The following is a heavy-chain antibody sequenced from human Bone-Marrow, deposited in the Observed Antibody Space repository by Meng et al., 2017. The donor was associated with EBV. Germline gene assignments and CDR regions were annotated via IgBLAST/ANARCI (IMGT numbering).Heavy chain of an antibody. CDR3: AKVVPAAFDY. Sequence: VQLWGSGGGLVQPGGSLRLSCAASGFTFSNYAMSWVRLAPGKGLEWVSGIGGSGYSTYYADSVKGRFTISRDDAKNTVSLQMNSLRAEDTAVYYCAKVVPAAFDYWGQGTLVTVSS. CDR2: IGGSGYST. D-gene: IGHD2-2*01. CDR1: GFTFSNYA. J-gene: IGHJ4*02. V-gene: IGHV3-23*01.